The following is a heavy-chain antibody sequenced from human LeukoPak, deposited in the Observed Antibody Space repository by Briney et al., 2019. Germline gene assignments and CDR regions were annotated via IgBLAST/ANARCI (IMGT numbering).Heavy chain of an antibody. CDR3: ARVRYYDSSGYSDFDY. J-gene: IGHJ4*02. Sequence: PSETLSLTCAVYGGSFSGYYWSWVRQAPGKGLEWVSSVSSSSSYIYYADSVKGRFTISRDNAKNSLYLQMNSLRAEDTAVYYCARVRYYDSSGYSDFDYWGQGTLVTVSS. CDR2: VSSSSSYI. D-gene: IGHD3-22*01. CDR1: GGSFSGYY. V-gene: IGHV3-21*01.